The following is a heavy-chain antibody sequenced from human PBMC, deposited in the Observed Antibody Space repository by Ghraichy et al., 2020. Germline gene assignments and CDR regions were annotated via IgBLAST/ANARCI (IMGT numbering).Heavy chain of an antibody. V-gene: IGHV3-33*01. J-gene: IGHJ6*02. D-gene: IGHD5-12*01. CDR1: GFTFSHYG. Sequence: GGSLRLSCAASGFTFSHYGIHWVRQAPGKGLEWVAVIWYDGSQKYYADSVKGRFTISRDNSENTVYLQMNSLRTEDTAVYYCARTSGYEGHDYQFGVDVRGQGSPITFYS. CDR3: ARTSGYEGHDYQFGVDV. CDR2: IWYDGSQK.